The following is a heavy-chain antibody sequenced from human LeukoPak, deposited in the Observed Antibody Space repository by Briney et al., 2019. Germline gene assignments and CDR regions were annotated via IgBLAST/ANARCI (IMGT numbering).Heavy chain of an antibody. CDR2: IRSKAYGGTT. V-gene: IGHV3-49*04. CDR1: GFTFGDYA. J-gene: IGHJ4*02. Sequence: GGSLRLSCTVSGFTFGDYALNWVRQAPEKWLEWVGFIRSKAYGGTTEYAASVKGRFTISRDDSKSIAYLQMNSLKTEDTAVYYCTRWTYGYGDYWGQGSLVTVSS. CDR3: TRWTYGYGDY. D-gene: IGHD5-18*01.